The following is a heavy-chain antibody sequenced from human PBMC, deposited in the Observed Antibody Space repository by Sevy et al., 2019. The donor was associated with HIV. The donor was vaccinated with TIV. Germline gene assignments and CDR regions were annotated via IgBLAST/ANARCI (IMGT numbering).Heavy chain of an antibody. Sequence: GGSLRLSCADSGFTFSSYTMNWVRQAPGKGLEWVSSISSTGNYISYADSLKGRFSISRDNTKNSLYLQMNSLRAEDTAVYYCARGSHDYGDYDRDVGFDYWGQGTLVTVSS. D-gene: IGHD4-17*01. CDR3: ARGSHDYGDYDRDVGFDY. CDR2: ISSTGNYI. J-gene: IGHJ4*02. CDR1: GFTFSSYT. V-gene: IGHV3-21*01.